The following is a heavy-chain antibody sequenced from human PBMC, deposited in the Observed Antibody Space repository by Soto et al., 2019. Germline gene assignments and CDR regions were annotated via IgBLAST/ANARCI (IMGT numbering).Heavy chain of an antibody. V-gene: IGHV1-18*01. CDR1: GYTFTSYG. Sequence: QVQLVQSGAEVKKPGASVKVSCKASGYTFTSYGISWVRQAPGQGLEWMGWISAYNGNTNYAQKLQGRVTMTTDTTTRTAYKELRSVRSEDTAVYYCARDSPPADYWGQGTLVTVSS. CDR2: ISAYNGNT. J-gene: IGHJ4*02. CDR3: ARDSPPADY.